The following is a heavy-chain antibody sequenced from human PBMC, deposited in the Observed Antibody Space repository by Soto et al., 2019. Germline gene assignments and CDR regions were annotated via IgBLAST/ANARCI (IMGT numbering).Heavy chain of an antibody. CDR3: ARGWGYSHGLNNWFDP. CDR2: IYYSGST. CDR1: GGSISSYY. D-gene: IGHD5-18*01. Sequence: PSETLSLTCTVSGGSISSYYWSWIRQPPGKGLEWIGYIYYSGSTNYNPSLKSRVTISVDTSKNQFSLKLSSVTAADTAVYYCARGWGYSHGLNNWFDPWGQVILVTVSS. J-gene: IGHJ5*02. V-gene: IGHV4-59*01.